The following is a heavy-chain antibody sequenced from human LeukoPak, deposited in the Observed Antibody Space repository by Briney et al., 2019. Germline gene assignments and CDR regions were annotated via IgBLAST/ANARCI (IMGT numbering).Heavy chain of an antibody. CDR1: GDILTSYY. V-gene: IGHV1-46*04. J-gene: IGHJ4*02. CDR3: ARESGEWVY. Sequence: ASVNVSCKTSGDILTSYYIHWVRQAPGQGLEWVGIINPSGGSTSNAQKLQGRVTMTRDTSTSTVYMELSSLRSEDTAVYYCARESGEWVYWGQGTLVTVSS. CDR2: INPSGGST. D-gene: IGHD1-26*01.